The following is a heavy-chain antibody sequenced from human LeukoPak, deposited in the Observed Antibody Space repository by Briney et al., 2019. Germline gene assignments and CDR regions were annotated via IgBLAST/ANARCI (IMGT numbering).Heavy chain of an antibody. Sequence: SETLSLTCTVSGGSNYWSWIRQPPGKGLEWIGYIHYSGSTNYNPSLKSRVTISVDTSKNQFSLKLSSVTAADTAVYYCARLVGATGLVDYWGQGTLVTVSS. D-gene: IGHD1-26*01. CDR3: ARLVGATGLVDY. CDR2: IHYSGST. J-gene: IGHJ4*02. CDR1: GGSNY. V-gene: IGHV4-59*01.